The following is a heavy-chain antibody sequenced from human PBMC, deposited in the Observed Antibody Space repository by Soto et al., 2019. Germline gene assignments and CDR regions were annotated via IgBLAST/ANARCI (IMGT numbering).Heavy chain of an antibody. CDR1: GGSFSGYY. D-gene: IGHD2-21*02. Sequence: SWTLSLPCAVYGGSFSGYYWSWIRQPPGKGREWIGAINHSGSTNYNPLLKSRVTISAATPKNQLSLELTSVTAAETAVYYCATARPYCGGDCYYAVDYLGQGTLVTVSS. CDR3: ATARPYCGGDCYYAVDY. V-gene: IGHV4-34*01. J-gene: IGHJ4*02. CDR2: INHSGST.